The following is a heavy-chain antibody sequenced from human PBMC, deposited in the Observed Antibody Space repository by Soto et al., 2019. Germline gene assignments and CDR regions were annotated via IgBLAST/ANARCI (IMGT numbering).Heavy chain of an antibody. J-gene: IGHJ4*02. CDR1: GFTFSSYS. V-gene: IGHV3-23*01. D-gene: IGHD3-10*01. CDR3: AKLGFSGTYFHFDY. CDR2: ISGNGGRT. Sequence: SLRISCGASGFTFSSYSMNWVRQSPAKGLEWVSSISGNGGRTWYADSVRGRFSISRDNSQNTLYLQMNSLRGEDTAVYYCAKLGFSGTYFHFDYWGQGALVTVSS.